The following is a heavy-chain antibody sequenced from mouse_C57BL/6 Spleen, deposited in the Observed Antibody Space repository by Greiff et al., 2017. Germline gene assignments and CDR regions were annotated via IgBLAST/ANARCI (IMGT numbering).Heavy chain of an antibody. Sequence: QVQLQQPGAELVKPGASVKVSCKASGYTFTSYWMHWVKQRPGQGLEWIGRIHPSDSDTNYNQKFKGKATLTVDKSSSTAYMQLSSLTSEDSAVYYWRTAQATVGYYFDYWGQGTTLTVSS. D-gene: IGHD3-2*02. CDR1: GYTFTSYW. J-gene: IGHJ2*01. V-gene: IGHV1-74*01. CDR2: IHPSDSDT. CDR3: RTAQATVGYYFDY.